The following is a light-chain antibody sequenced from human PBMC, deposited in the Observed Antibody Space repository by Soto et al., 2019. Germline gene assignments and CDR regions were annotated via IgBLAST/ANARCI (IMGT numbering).Light chain of an antibody. CDR3: CSYAGSDTFGV. CDR1: SSDVGGYNY. V-gene: IGLV2-11*01. J-gene: IGLJ2*01. Sequence: QSALTQPRSVSGSPGQSGTISCTGNSSDVGGYNYVSWYQQHPGKAPKLMIYDVSKRPSGVPDRFSGSKSGNTASLTISGLQAEDEADYYCCSYAGSDTFGVFGGGTKLTVL. CDR2: DVS.